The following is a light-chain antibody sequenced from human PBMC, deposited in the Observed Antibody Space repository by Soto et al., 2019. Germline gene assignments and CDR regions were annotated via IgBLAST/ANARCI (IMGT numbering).Light chain of an antibody. CDR2: GAS. CDR3: QKYNSAPDT. V-gene: IGKV1-27*01. J-gene: IGKJ2*01. CDR1: QGINSY. Sequence: DIQMTQSPSSLYASVGDRVTITCRASQGINSYLAWYQHKPGNAPKLLINGASTLQSGVPSRFSGSGSGTDFTLTISSLQPEDVATYSCQKYNSAPDTVGQGTKLEIK.